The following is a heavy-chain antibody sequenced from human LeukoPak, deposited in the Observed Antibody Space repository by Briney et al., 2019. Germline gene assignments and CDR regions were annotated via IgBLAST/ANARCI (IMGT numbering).Heavy chain of an antibody. CDR1: GYTFTSYD. CDR2: MNPNRGCK. Sequence: RASVKVSCKAFGYTFTSYDIHLVRQDTGQGLEWMGWMNPNRGCKGYAQKFQGRVTLTRNPSLSTPYMELSSLGFEETSVYFFARFDDAFDIWGQGTMVTVSS. J-gene: IGHJ3*02. CDR3: ARFDDAFDI. V-gene: IGHV1-8*03.